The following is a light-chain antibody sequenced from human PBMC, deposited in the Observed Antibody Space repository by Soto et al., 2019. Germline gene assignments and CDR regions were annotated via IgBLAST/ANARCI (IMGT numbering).Light chain of an antibody. CDR2: GAS. V-gene: IGKV3-20*01. Sequence: ESLLTQSPGTLSLSPGERATLSCRASQSVSNNYLAWYPQKPGQAPRLLIYGASTRATGIPDRLSGSGSGTDFTLTISRLEPEDSAVYYCQQYSSSPTWTFGQGTKVDIK. CDR1: QSVSNNY. J-gene: IGKJ1*01. CDR3: QQYSSSPTWT.